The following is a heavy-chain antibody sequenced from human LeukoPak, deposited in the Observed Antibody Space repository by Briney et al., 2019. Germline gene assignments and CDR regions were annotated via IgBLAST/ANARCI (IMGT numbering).Heavy chain of an antibody. Sequence: GASVKVSCKASGYTFTDYYMHWVRQAPGQGLEWMGWINPNSGGTNYAQKFQGRVTMTRDTSISTAYMELSRLRSDDTAVYYCARDVAVAGYKFDYWGQGTLVTVSS. CDR2: INPNSGGT. D-gene: IGHD6-19*01. CDR1: GYTFTDYY. CDR3: ARDVAVAGYKFDY. V-gene: IGHV1-2*02. J-gene: IGHJ4*02.